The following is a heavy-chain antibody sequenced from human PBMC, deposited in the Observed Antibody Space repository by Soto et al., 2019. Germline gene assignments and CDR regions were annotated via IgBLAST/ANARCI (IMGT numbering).Heavy chain of an antibody. V-gene: IGHV1-3*01. CDR3: ARDCFTGGYCTXRVCYRGLYLHYNWFDP. J-gene: IGHJ5*02. Sequence: SSVKVSCKASGYTFTSYAMHWVLQAPGQRLEWTGWIKAGNGNTKYSQKFQGRDTITRDTSASTAYMELSSLRSEDTVAYYCARDCFTGGYCTXRVCYRGLYLHYNWFDPWGQGTLVTVSS. D-gene: IGHD2-8*01. CDR2: IKAGNGNT. CDR1: GYTFTSYA.